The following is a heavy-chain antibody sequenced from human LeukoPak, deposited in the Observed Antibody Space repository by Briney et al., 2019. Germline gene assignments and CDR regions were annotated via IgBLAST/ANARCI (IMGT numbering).Heavy chain of an antibody. CDR2: IKQDGSEK. V-gene: IGHV3-7*01. D-gene: IGHD1-26*01. J-gene: IGHJ6*03. Sequence: ETLSLTCTVSGGSISSSSYYWGWIRQPPGKGLEWVANIKQDGSEKYYVDSVKGRFTISRDNAKNSLYLQMNSLRAEDTAVYYCARDFRGSYFLYYYYYMDVWGKGTTVTVSS. CDR1: GGSISSSSYY. CDR3: ARDFRGSYFLYYYYYMDV.